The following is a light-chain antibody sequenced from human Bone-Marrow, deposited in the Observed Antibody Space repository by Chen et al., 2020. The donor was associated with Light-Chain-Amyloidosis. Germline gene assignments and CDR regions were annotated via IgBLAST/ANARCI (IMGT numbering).Light chain of an antibody. CDR1: NIGSTS. V-gene: IGLV3-21*02. Sequence: SYVLTPPSSVSVAPGQTATIACGGNNIGSTSVHWYQQTPAQAPLLVVYDDSDRPSGIPERLSGSNSGNTATLTISRVEAGDEADYYCQVWDRSSDRPVFGGGTKLTVL. J-gene: IGLJ3*02. CDR2: DDS. CDR3: QVWDRSSDRPV.